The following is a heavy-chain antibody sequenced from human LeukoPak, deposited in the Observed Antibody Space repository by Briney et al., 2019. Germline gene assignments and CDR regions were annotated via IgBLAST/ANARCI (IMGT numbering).Heavy chain of an antibody. CDR1: GFAFSSYA. J-gene: IGHJ4*02. CDR2: LSGSGGTT. D-gene: IGHD1-20*01. CDR3: AKDPHARVTGTTLY. Sequence: GRSLRLSCAASGFAFSSYAMNWVRQAPGKGLECVSALSGSGGTTYYADSLKGRFTISRDNSKNTLYMQMNSLRAEDTAVYYCAKDPHARVTGTTLYWGQGTLVTVSS. V-gene: IGHV3-23*01.